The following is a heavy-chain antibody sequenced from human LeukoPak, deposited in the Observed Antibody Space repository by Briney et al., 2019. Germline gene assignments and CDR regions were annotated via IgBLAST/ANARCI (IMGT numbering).Heavy chain of an antibody. V-gene: IGHV3-23*01. CDR1: GFSFSNYA. CDR3: AKSYYDSSGYYQRYFDH. CDR2: MSGSGRTT. J-gene: IGHJ4*02. Sequence: GGSLRLSCAASGFSFSNYAMDWVRQAPGKGLEWVSAMSGSGRTTYYADSVKGRFTISRGNSKNTLYLQMNSLRAEDTAVYYCAKSYYDSSGYYQRYFDHWGRGTLVTVSS. D-gene: IGHD3-22*01.